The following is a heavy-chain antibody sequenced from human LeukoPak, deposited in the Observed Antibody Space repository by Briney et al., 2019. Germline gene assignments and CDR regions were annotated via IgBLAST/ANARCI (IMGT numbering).Heavy chain of an antibody. CDR2: INSAGSST. Sequence: GGSLRLSCVASGFTFSNYWMHWVRQAPGKGLVWVSRINSAGSSTSYADSVKGRFTISRGNAKNTLYLQMNSLRAEDTAVYYCAVPPPPGFSYGENLFDYWGQGTLVTVSS. J-gene: IGHJ4*02. D-gene: IGHD5-18*01. V-gene: IGHV3-74*01. CDR3: AVPPPPGFSYGENLFDY. CDR1: GFTFSNYW.